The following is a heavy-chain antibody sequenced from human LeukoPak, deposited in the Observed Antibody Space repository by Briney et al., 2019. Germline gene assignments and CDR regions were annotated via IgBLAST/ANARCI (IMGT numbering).Heavy chain of an antibody. J-gene: IGHJ4*02. CDR3: ARFIPGGSFN. CDR2: IYYSGST. D-gene: IGHD1-26*01. Sequence: PSETLSLTCTVSGGSISSSSYYWGWIRQPPGKGLEWIGSIYYSGSTYYNPSLKSRVTISVDTSKNQFSLKLSSVTAADTAVYYCARFIPGGSFNWGQGTLVTVSS. CDR1: GGSISSSSYY. V-gene: IGHV4-39*07.